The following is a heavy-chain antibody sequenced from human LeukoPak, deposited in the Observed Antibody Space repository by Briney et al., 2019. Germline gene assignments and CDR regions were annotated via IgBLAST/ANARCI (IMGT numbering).Heavy chain of an antibody. CDR3: ARAPPNYYDTYGAFDI. CDR2: IIPIFGTA. Sequence: GASVKVSCKASGGTFSSYAISWVRQAPGQGLEWMGGIIPIFGTANYAQKFQGRVTITADESTSTAYMELSSLRSEDTAVYYCARAPPNYYDTYGAFDIWGQGTMVTVSS. V-gene: IGHV1-69*13. D-gene: IGHD3-22*01. CDR1: GGTFSSYA. J-gene: IGHJ3*02.